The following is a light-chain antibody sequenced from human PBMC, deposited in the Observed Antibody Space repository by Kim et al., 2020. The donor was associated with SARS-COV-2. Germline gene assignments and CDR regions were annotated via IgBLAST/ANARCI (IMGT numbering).Light chain of an antibody. V-gene: IGLV3-19*01. CDR1: SLRSYY. CDR3: NSRDSSGNHLDVV. J-gene: IGLJ2*01. CDR2: GKN. Sequence: SSELTQDSAVSVALGQTVRITCQGPSLRSYYASWYQQKPGQAPVLVIYGKNNRHSRIPDRFPGSSSGNTASLTITGAQAEDEADDYRNSRDSSGNHLDVVFGGGTQLTVL.